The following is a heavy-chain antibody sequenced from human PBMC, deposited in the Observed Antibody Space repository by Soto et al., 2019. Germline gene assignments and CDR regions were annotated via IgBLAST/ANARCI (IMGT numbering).Heavy chain of an antibody. CDR2: IRRKTYGGAA. V-gene: IGHV3-49*03. Sequence: PGGSLRLSCTGSGFAFPDCAINWFRQAPGKGLEWVGFIRRKTYGGAAEYAASVKDRFTISRDDSKSIAYLQMNSLKTEDTAVYFCTRKATVVVSLFFDYWGQGTLVTVSS. CDR1: GFAFPDCA. J-gene: IGHJ4*02. D-gene: IGHD3-22*01. CDR3: TRKATVVVSLFFDY.